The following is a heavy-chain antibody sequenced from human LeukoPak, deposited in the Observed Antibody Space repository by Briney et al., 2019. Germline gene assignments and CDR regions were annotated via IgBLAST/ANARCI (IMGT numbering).Heavy chain of an antibody. D-gene: IGHD3-16*02. CDR2: IYTSGST. J-gene: IGHJ6*03. V-gene: IGHV4-61*02. CDR3: ARLYYDYVWGSYRSSYYYYYMDV. Sequence: SETLSLTCTVSGGSISSGSYYWSWIRQPAGKGLEWIGRIYTSGSTNYNPSLKSRVTISVDTSKNQFSLKLSSVTAADTAVYYCARLYYDYVWGSYRSSYYYYYMDVWGKGTTVTISS. CDR1: GGSISSGSYY.